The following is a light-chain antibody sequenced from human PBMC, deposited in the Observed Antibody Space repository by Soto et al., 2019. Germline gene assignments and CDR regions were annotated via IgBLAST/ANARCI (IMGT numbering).Light chain of an antibody. CDR2: ETW. CDR1: RSVIGW. J-gene: IGKJ4*01. Sequence: ETQMTQSPPSVSASVGDRVTITCRASRSVIGWVAWYQRKSGKAPNLLIYETWHLQPGVSSRFSGSGSATDYTLTINDLQPEDCATYFCQQSHSVPITFGGGTKVEIK. CDR3: QQSHSVPIT. V-gene: IGKV1-12*01.